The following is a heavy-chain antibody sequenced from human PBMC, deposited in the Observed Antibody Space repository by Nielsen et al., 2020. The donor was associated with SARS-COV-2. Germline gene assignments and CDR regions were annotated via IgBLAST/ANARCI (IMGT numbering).Heavy chain of an antibody. D-gene: IGHD5-18*01. CDR2: ITMSGAYM. Sequence: GESLKISCAASGFSFTSYTMNWVRQAPGKGLEWVASITMSGAYMYYADSVRGRFTVSRDNAENSLYLQMNSLRDEDTAVYYCAREGDTYGVRNFDYWGQGVMVTVSS. CDR3: AREGDTYGVRNFDY. V-gene: IGHV3-21*06. J-gene: IGHJ4*02. CDR1: GFSFTSYT.